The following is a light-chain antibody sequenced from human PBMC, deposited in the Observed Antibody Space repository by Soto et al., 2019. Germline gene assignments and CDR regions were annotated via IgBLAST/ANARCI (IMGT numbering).Light chain of an antibody. J-gene: IGLJ1*01. CDR3: SSYPSSSTLGGV. Sequence: QSALTQPASVSGSPGQSITISCTGTSSDVGGYNYVSWYQQQPGKAPKLMIYDVSNRTSEVSNRFSGSKSGNTASLTISGLQAEDDADYYCSSYPSSSTLGGVFGTGTKLTVL. V-gene: IGLV2-14*01. CDR2: DVS. CDR1: SSDVGGYNY.